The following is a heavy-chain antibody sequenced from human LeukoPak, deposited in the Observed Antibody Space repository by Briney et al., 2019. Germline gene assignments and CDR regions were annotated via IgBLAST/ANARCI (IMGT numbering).Heavy chain of an antibody. CDR1: GFTFSSYG. CDR2: IRYDGSNK. CDR3: AKDRTVGYYGSGSLYYFDY. J-gene: IGHJ4*02. V-gene: IGHV3-30*02. D-gene: IGHD3-10*01. Sequence: RGSLRLSCAASGFTFSSYGMHWVRQAPGKGLEWVAFIRYDGSNKYYADSVKGRFTISRDNSKNTLYLQMNSLRAEDTAVYYCAKDRTVGYYGSGSLYYFDYWGQGTLVTVSS.